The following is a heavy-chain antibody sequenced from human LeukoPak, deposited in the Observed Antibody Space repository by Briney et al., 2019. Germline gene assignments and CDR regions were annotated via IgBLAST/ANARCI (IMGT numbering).Heavy chain of an antibody. Sequence: GESLKISCKGSGYSFTSYWVGWVRQIPGKGLEWLGFIYPGDSDTRYSPSFQGQVTISADKSISTAYLQWSSLKASDTAMYYCATQTGNYYDSSGYSAWGQGTLVTVSS. D-gene: IGHD3-22*01. CDR2: IYPGDSDT. V-gene: IGHV5-51*01. J-gene: IGHJ5*02. CDR3: ATQTGNYYDSSGYSA. CDR1: GYSFTSYW.